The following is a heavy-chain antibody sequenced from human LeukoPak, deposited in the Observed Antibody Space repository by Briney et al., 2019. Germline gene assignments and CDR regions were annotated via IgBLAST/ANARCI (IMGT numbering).Heavy chain of an antibody. D-gene: IGHD4-23*01. Sequence: KPSETLSLTCAVSGYSISSGYYWGWIRQPPGKGLEWIGSIYHSGSTYYNPSLKSRVTISVDTSKNQFSLKLSSVTAADTAVYYCARPVDYYYYYMDVPGKGTTVTVSS. J-gene: IGHJ6*03. CDR3: ARPVDYYYYYMDV. CDR1: GYSISSGYY. CDR2: IYHSGST. V-gene: IGHV4-38-2*01.